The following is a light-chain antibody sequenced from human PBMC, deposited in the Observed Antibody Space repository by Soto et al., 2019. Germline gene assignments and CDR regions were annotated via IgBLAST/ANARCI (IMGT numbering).Light chain of an antibody. CDR3: SAYTTSTSVV. CDR1: SSDVGGYNY. V-gene: IGLV2-14*03. CDR2: DVT. J-gene: IGLJ2*01. Sequence: QSVLTQPASVSGSPGQSIAISCTGTSSDVGGYNYVSWYQQHPGKAPKLMIYDVTNRPSGVSDRFSGSESGNTASLTISGLQAEDEADYYGSAYTTSTSVVFGGGTKLTVL.